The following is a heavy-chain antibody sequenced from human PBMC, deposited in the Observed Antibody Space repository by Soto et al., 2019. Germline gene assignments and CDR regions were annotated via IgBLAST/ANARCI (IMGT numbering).Heavy chain of an antibody. CDR1: GGSISSYY. V-gene: IGHV4-59*01. J-gene: IGHJ3*02. D-gene: IGHD3-10*01. CDR3: ARLTVRDHDAFDI. CDR2: IYYSGST. Sequence: PSETLSLTCTVSGGSISSYYWIWIRQPPGKGLEWIGYIYYSGSTNYNPSLKSRVTISVDTSKNQFSLKLSSVTAADTAVYYCARLTVRDHDAFDIWGQGTMVTVSS.